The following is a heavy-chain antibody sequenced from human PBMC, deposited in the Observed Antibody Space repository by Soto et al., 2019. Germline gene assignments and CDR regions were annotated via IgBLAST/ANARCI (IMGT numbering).Heavy chain of an antibody. CDR2: INHSGST. J-gene: IGHJ5*02. V-gene: IGHV4-34*01. D-gene: IGHD3-10*01. CDR3: ARRYGSGSYYKYNWFDP. Sequence: SETLSLTCAVYGGSFSGYYWSWIRQPPGKGLEWIGEINHSGSTNYNPSLKSRVTISVDTSKNXXXXXXXXVTAADTAVYYCARRYGSGSYYKYNWFDPWGQGTLVTVSS. CDR1: GGSFSGYY.